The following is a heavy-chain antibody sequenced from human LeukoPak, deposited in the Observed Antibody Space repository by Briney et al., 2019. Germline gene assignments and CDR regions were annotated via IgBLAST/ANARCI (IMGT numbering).Heavy chain of an antibody. D-gene: IGHD6-19*01. CDR3: AKGGSGLYRTYNWFDP. CDR2: IWYDGSNK. CDR1: VFTFSIYG. Sequence: GGSLRLSCAPSVFTFSIYGMHWIRQAPGKGLEWVAVIWYDGSNKFYTDSVKGRFTISRDNSKNTLYLQMDSLRAEDTAVYYCAKGGSGLYRTYNWFDPWAREPWSPSPQ. J-gene: IGHJ5*02. V-gene: IGHV3-33*06.